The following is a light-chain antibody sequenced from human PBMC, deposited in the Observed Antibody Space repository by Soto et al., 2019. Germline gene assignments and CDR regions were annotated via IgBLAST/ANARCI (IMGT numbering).Light chain of an antibody. J-gene: IGLJ3*02. CDR1: SSNIGAGHD. Sequence: QPVLTQPPSVSGAPGQRVTISCTGSSSNIGAGHDVQWYQQLPGTAPKLLINGSSNRPSGVPDRFSGSKSGTSGSLAITGLQAEDEADYYCHSYDSSLSGWVLGGGTKLTVL. CDR2: GSS. V-gene: IGLV1-40*01. CDR3: HSYDSSLSGWV.